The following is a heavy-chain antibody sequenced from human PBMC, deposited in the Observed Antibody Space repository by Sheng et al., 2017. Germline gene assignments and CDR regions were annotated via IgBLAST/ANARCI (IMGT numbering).Heavy chain of an antibody. V-gene: IGHV3-48*01. CDR3: ARDLGPRDYDFWSGYPWSGFDY. J-gene: IGHJ4*02. D-gene: IGHD3-3*01. Sequence: EVQLVESGGGLVQPGGSLRLSCAASGFTFSSYSMNWVRQAPGKGLEWVSYISSSSSTIYYADSVKGRFTISRDNAKNSLYLQMNSLRAEDTAVYYCARDLGPRDYDFWSGYPWSGFDYWGQGTLVTVSS. CDR2: ISSSSSTI. CDR1: GFTFSSYS.